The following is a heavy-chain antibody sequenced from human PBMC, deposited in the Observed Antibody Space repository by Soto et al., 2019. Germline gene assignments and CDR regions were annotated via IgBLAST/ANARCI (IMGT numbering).Heavy chain of an antibody. CDR1: GYTFTSYA. CDR3: ARVGDSSGHYFDPNFDY. D-gene: IGHD3-22*01. CDR2: INAGNGNT. J-gene: IGHJ4*02. Sequence: ASVKVSCKASGYTFTSYAMHWVRQAPGQRLEWMGWINAGNGNTKYSQKFQGRVTITRDTSASTAYMELSSLRSEDTAVYYCARVGDSSGHYFDPNFDYWGQGTLVTVSS. V-gene: IGHV1-3*01.